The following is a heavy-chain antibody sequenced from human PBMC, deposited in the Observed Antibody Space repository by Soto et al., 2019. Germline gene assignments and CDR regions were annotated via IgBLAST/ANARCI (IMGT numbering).Heavy chain of an antibody. CDR2: IIPIVGTA. D-gene: IGHD2-2*01. V-gene: IGHV1-69*06. Sequence: QVQLVQSGAEVKKPGSSVKVSCKASGGTFSSYAISWVRQAPGQGLEWMGGIIPIVGTANYAQKFQGRVTITADKSTSTAYIELSSLRSEDTAVYYCARDRGYCSSTSCFGNWFDPWGQGTLVTVSS. J-gene: IGHJ5*02. CDR3: ARDRGYCSSTSCFGNWFDP. CDR1: GGTFSSYA.